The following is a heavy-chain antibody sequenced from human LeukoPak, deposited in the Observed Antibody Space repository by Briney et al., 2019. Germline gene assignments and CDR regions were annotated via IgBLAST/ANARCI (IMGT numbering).Heavy chain of an antibody. Sequence: SETLSLTCAVYGGSFSGYYWSWIRQPPGKGLEWIGEINHSGSTNYNPPLKSRVTISVDTSKNQFSLKLSSVTAADTAVYYCARSERYYYGSGSYSGYWGQGTLVTVSS. J-gene: IGHJ4*02. V-gene: IGHV4-34*01. CDR1: GGSFSGYY. CDR2: INHSGST. D-gene: IGHD3-10*01. CDR3: ARSERYYYGSGSYSGY.